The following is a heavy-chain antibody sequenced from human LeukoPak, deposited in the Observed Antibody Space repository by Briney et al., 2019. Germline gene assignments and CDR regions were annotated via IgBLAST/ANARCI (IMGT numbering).Heavy chain of an antibody. D-gene: IGHD2-15*01. CDR2: ISYDGSNK. J-gene: IGHJ4*02. CDR3: ARPGWVEGGFDY. V-gene: IGHV3-30-3*01. CDR1: GFTFSSYA. Sequence: GGSPRLSCAASGFTFSSYAMHWVRQAPGKGLEWVAVISYDGSNKYYADSVKGRFTISRDNSKNTLYLQMNSLRAEDTAVYYCARPGWVEGGFDYWGQGTLVTVSS.